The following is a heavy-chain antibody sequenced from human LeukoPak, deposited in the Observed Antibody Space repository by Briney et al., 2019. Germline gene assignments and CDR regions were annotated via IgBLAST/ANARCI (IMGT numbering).Heavy chain of an antibody. D-gene: IGHD6-6*01. CDR3: AKTVSSSWGFFDS. J-gene: IGHJ4*02. CDR2: VRDDGSPK. V-gene: IGHV3-30*02. Sequence: PGGSLRLSCAASGFTFRRYGMHWVRQAPGKGLEWMAFVRDDGSPKFYADSVKGRFPISRDNSKSTLFLQMNSLRAEDTAVYFCAKTVSSSWGFFDSGGQGTLVTVSS. CDR1: GFTFRRYG.